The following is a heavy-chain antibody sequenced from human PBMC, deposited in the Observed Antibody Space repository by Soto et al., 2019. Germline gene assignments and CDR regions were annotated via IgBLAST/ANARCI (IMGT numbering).Heavy chain of an antibody. Sequence: PGGCLRLSCAASGFTFSDYYMSWIRQAPGKGLEWVSYISSSGSTIYYADSVKGRFTISRDNAKNSLYLQMNSLRAEDTAVYFCPMDRSDFCKLNDWFDPWGQGTLVTVSS. J-gene: IGHJ5*02. CDR2: ISSSGSTI. CDR1: GFTFSDYY. V-gene: IGHV3-11*01. D-gene: IGHD3-3*01. CDR3: PMDRSDFCKLNDWFDP.